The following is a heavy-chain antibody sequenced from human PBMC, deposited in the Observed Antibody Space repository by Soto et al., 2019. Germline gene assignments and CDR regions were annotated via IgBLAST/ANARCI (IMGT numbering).Heavy chain of an antibody. CDR1: GFTFSSYS. Sequence: EVQLVESGGGLVKPGGSLRLSCAASGFTFSSYSMNWVRQAPGKGLEWVSSISSSSSYIYYADSVKGRFTISRDNAKNSLYLQMNSLRAEDTAVYYCARVVDTAFGYFDLWGRGTLVTVSS. V-gene: IGHV3-21*01. CDR2: ISSSSSYI. D-gene: IGHD5-18*01. J-gene: IGHJ2*01. CDR3: ARVVDTAFGYFDL.